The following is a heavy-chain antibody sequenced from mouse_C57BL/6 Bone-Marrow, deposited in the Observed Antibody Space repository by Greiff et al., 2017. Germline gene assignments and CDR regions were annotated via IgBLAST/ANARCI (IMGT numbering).Heavy chain of an antibody. D-gene: IGHD1-1*01. CDR3: ARGNYYGSSRSGGNY. Sequence: VQLQQSGAELVKPGASVKISCKASGYAFSSYWMNWVKQRPGKGLEWIGQIYPGDGDTNYNGKFKGKATLTADKSSSTPYMPLSSLTSEDSAVYFGARGNYYGSSRSGGNYWGQGTTLTVSS. CDR2: IYPGDGDT. CDR1: GYAFSSYW. J-gene: IGHJ2*01. V-gene: IGHV1-80*01.